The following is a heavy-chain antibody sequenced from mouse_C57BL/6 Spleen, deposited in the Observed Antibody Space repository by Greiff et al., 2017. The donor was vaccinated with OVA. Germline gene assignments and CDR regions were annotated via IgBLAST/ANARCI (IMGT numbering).Heavy chain of an antibody. D-gene: IGHD2-1*01. Sequence: VKLQESGPELVKPGASVKISCKASGYAFSSSWMNWVKQRPGKGLEWIGRIYPGDGDTNYNGKFKGKATLTADKSSSTAYMQLSSLTSEDSAVYFCARSMVTTFDYYAMDYWGQGTSVTVSS. CDR1: GYAFSSSW. V-gene: IGHV1-82*01. CDR3: ARSMVTTFDYYAMDY. CDR2: IYPGDGDT. J-gene: IGHJ4*01.